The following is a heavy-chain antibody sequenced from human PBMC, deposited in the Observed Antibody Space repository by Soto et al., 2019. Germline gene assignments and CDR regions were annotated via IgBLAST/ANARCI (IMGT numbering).Heavy chain of an antibody. D-gene: IGHD3-10*01. CDR1: GYTFTSYG. CDR3: ARLTMAQEAFDI. Sequence: VASVKVSCKASGYTFTSYGISWVRQAPGQGLEWMGWISAYNGKTNYAQKLQGRVTMTTDTSTSTAYMELRSLRSDDTAVLYCARLTMAQEAFDIWGQGTMVTVSS. CDR2: ISAYNGKT. J-gene: IGHJ3*02. V-gene: IGHV1-18*01.